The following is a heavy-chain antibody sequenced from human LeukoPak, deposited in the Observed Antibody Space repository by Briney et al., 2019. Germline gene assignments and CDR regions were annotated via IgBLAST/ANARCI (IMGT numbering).Heavy chain of an antibody. CDR1: GFTFRSYA. J-gene: IGHJ6*02. CDR2: ISGSGGST. CDR3: VKDRLGSTGYYYAMDV. V-gene: IGHV3-23*01. Sequence: GGSLRLSCAASGFTFRSYAMNWVRQAPGKGLEWVSFISGSGGSTFYADSVMGRFTISRDNSKNSLYLQMNSLRDEDTAVYFCVKDRLGSTGYYYAMDVWGQGTTVTVSS. D-gene: IGHD1-14*01.